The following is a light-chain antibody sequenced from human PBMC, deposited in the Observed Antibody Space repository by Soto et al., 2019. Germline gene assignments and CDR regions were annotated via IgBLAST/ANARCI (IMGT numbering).Light chain of an antibody. CDR1: QSVSSN. J-gene: IGKJ1*01. Sequence: EIGITQSPATVSVSPGESATLSCRASQSVSSNLAWYQQKPGQAPRLLIYGASTRATGIPARFSGSGSGTEFTLTISSLQSEDFAVYYCQQYNNWPRTFGQGTKVDI. CDR3: QQYNNWPRT. CDR2: GAS. V-gene: IGKV3-15*01.